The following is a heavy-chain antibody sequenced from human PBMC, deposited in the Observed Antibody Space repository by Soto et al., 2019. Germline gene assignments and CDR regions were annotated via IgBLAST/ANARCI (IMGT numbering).Heavy chain of an antibody. D-gene: IGHD5-12*01. CDR2: VFSNDAK. V-gene: IGHV2-26*01. Sequence: GPVLVKPTETLTLTCTVSGFSLSHIRVGVGWIRQPPGKALEWLAHVFSNDAKSYSPSLKGRLTISRDTFRSQVVLTMTNVDPVDTATYFCARIERYSTYEYFDFWGQGTLVTVSS. CDR1: GFSLSHIRVG. J-gene: IGHJ4*02. CDR3: ARIERYSTYEYFDF.